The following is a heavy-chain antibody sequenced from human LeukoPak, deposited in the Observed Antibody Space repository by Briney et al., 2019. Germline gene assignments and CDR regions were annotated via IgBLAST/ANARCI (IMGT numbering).Heavy chain of an antibody. Sequence: SETLSLTCTVSGGSISSGGYYWSWIRQHPGKGLEWIGYIHYSGSTYYNPSLKSRVTISVDTSKNQFSLKLSSVTAADTAVYYCARYGQMATITWIGYWGQGTLVTVSS. CDR3: ARYGQMATITWIGY. CDR1: GGSISSGGYY. D-gene: IGHD5-24*01. V-gene: IGHV4-31*03. J-gene: IGHJ4*02. CDR2: IHYSGST.